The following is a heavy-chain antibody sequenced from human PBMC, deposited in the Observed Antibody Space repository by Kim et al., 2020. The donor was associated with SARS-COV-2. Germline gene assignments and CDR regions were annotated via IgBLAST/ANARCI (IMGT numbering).Heavy chain of an antibody. CDR3: ARLEGPLLGYFDY. V-gene: IGHV3-11*01. J-gene: IGHJ4*02. Sequence: ADSVKGRFTTSRDTAKNSLYLQMNSLRAEDTAVYYCARLEGPLLGYFDYWGQGTLVTVSS.